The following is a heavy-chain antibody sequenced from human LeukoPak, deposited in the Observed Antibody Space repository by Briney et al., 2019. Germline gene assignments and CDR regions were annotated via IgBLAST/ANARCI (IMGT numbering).Heavy chain of an antibody. Sequence: GRSLRLSCATSGFTFSSYAMHWVRQAPGKGLEWVAVISYDGSNKYYADSVKGRFTISRDNSKNTLYLQMNSLRAEDTAVYYCARDSGIEMATIIGLDYWGQGTLVTVSS. V-gene: IGHV3-30*04. CDR2: ISYDGSNK. J-gene: IGHJ4*02. CDR1: GFTFSSYA. D-gene: IGHD5-24*01. CDR3: ARDSGIEMATIIGLDY.